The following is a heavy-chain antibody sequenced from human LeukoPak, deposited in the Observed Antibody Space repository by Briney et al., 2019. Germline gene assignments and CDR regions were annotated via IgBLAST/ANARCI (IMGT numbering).Heavy chain of an antibody. CDR1: GYIFTDYY. CDR3: VRDMDRGQWLVRPYN. Sequence: ASVKVSCKASGYIFTDYYMYWVRQAPGQGPEWMGWINPNSGGTNYAQKFQGRVTMTRDMSISTAYMDLRRLKSDDTAVYYCVRDMDRGQWLVRPYNWGQGTLVTVSS. D-gene: IGHD6-19*01. CDR2: INPNSGGT. V-gene: IGHV1-2*02. J-gene: IGHJ4*02.